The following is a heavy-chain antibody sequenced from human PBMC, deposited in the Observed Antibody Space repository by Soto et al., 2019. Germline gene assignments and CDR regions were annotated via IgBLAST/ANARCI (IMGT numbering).Heavy chain of an antibody. J-gene: IGHJ6*02. CDR2: IYYSGGT. D-gene: IGHD3-3*01. Sequence: PSETLSLTCTVSGGSISSGGYYWSWIRQHPGKGLEWIGYIYYSGGTYYNPSLKSRVTISVDTSKNQFSLKLSSVTAADTAVYYCAVREWLLDPYYYYGMDVWGQGTTVTVSS. V-gene: IGHV4-31*03. CDR3: AVREWLLDPYYYYGMDV. CDR1: GGSISSGGYY.